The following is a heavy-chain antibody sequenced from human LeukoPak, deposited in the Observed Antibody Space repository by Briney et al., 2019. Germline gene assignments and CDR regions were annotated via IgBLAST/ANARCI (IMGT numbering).Heavy chain of an antibody. J-gene: IGHJ6*03. CDR3: ATSSGGLVAAGKEAYYYYMDV. Sequence: PGRSLRLSCAASGFTFSSYAMHWVRQAPGKGLEWVAVISYDGSNKYYADSVKGRFTISRDNSKNTLYLQMNSLRAEDTAVYYCATSSGGLVAAGKEAYYYYMDVWGKGTTVTVSS. V-gene: IGHV3-30-3*01. CDR1: GFTFSSYA. CDR2: ISYDGSNK. D-gene: IGHD6-13*01.